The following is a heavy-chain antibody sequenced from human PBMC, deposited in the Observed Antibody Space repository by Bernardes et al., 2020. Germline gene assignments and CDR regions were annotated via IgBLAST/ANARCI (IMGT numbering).Heavy chain of an antibody. J-gene: IGHJ6*04. CDR1: GFTVSSNY. Sequence: GSLRLSCAASGFTVSSNYMSWVRQAPGKGLEWVSVIYSGGSTYYADSVKGRFTISRDNSKNTLYLQMNSLRAEDTAVYYCASWRNSNFPHGDYGMDVWGKGTTVTVSS. CDR3: ASWRNSNFPHGDYGMDV. V-gene: IGHV3-53*01. D-gene: IGHD4-4*01. CDR2: IYSGGST.